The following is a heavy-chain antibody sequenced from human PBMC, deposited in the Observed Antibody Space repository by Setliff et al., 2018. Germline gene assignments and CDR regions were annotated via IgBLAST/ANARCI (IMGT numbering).Heavy chain of an antibody. Sequence: SVKVSCKASRGTFSNYAISWVRQAPGQGLEWMGGTTPIFTTANYAQKFQGRLTITADESTSTAYMEMSSLRSEDTALYYCARGAYYYESSGLYGPDYYYYDMDVWGQGTTVTVSS. J-gene: IGHJ6*02. CDR2: TTPIFTTA. CDR3: ARGAYYYESSGLYGPDYYYYDMDV. V-gene: IGHV1-69*13. D-gene: IGHD3-22*01. CDR1: RGTFSNYA.